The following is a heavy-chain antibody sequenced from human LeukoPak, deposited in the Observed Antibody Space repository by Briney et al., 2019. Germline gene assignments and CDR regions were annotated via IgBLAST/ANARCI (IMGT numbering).Heavy chain of an antibody. J-gene: IGHJ6*03. V-gene: IGHV4-34*01. CDR2: INHSGST. CDR3: ATLRGPQRWLQFGYYYYYMDV. Sequence: SETLSLTCAVYGGSFSGYYWSWIRQPPGKGLEWIGEINHSGSTNYNPSLKSRVTISVDTSKNQFSLKLSSVTAADTAVYYCATLRGPQRWLQFGYYYYYMDVWGKGTTVTVSS. CDR1: GGSFSGYY. D-gene: IGHD5-24*01.